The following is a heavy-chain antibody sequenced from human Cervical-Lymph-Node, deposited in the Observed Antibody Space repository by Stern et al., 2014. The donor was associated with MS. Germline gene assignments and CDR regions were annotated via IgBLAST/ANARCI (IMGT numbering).Heavy chain of an antibody. V-gene: IGHV1-18*01. D-gene: IGHD5-24*01. CDR1: GYTFTSYG. CDR3: ARGDGYXXXFDI. J-gene: IGHJ3*02. CDR2: VSTYNVNT. Sequence: QVQLXXXGAEVKKTGASVKVSCKASGYTFTSYGISWVRQAPGQGLEWMGWVSTYNVNTNYAQKLQGRVTMTTDTSTTTAYMELRSLTSDDTAVYYCARGDGYXXXFDIWGQGTMVTVSS.